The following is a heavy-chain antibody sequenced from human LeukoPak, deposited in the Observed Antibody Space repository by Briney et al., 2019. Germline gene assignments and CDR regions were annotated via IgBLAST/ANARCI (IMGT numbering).Heavy chain of an antibody. J-gene: IGHJ4*02. V-gene: IGHV1-69*13. CDR1: GGTFSSYA. D-gene: IGHD4-17*01. CDR3: ARDLNYGDYGPDY. Sequence: SVKVSCKASGGTFSSYAISWVRQAPGQGLEWMGGIIPIFGTANYAQKFQGRVTITADESTSTAYMELSSLRSEDTAVYYCARDLNYGDYGPDYWGQGTLVTVSS. CDR2: IIPIFGTA.